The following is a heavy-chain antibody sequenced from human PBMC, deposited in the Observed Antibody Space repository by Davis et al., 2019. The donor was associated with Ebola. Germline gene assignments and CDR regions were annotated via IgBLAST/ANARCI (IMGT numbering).Heavy chain of an antibody. CDR2: IIPILGIA. Sequence: SVKVSCKASGYTFPSYDINWVRQATGQGLEWMGRIIPILGIANYAQKFQGRLTITADKSTNTAYMELSSLRSEDTAVYFCARDGCSNISCYPGDYWGQGTLVSVSS. J-gene: IGHJ4*02. CDR1: GYTFPSYD. D-gene: IGHD2-2*01. V-gene: IGHV1-69*04. CDR3: ARDGCSNISCYPGDY.